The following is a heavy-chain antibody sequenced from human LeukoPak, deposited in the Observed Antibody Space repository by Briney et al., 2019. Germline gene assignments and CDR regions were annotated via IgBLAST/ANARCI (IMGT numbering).Heavy chain of an antibody. V-gene: IGHV1-24*01. CDR3: ATFAAVAGTGHNWFDL. Sequence: GASVKVSCKVSGYTLTELSMHWVRQAPGQGLEWMGGFDPEDGETIYAQKFQGRVTMTEDTSTDTAYMELSSLRSEDTAVYYCATFAAVAGTGHNWFDLWGQGTLLTVSS. J-gene: IGHJ5*02. CDR1: GYTLTELS. CDR2: FDPEDGET. D-gene: IGHD6-19*01.